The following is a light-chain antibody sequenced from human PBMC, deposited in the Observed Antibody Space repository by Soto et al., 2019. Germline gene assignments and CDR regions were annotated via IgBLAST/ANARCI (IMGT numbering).Light chain of an antibody. V-gene: IGLV1-44*01. CDR3: AAWDDTLNARGV. J-gene: IGLJ3*02. Sequence: QSVLTQPPSASGTPGQRVTISCSGSRSNIGNNAVSWYQQLPGTAPKLLIYNNNQRPSGVPDRFSGSKSGTSASLAIRGLQSEDEADYYCAAWDDTLNARGVFGGGTTVTVL. CDR2: NNN. CDR1: RSNIGNNA.